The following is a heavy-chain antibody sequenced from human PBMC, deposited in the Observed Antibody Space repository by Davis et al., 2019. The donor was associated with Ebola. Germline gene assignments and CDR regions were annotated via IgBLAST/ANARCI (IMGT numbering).Heavy chain of an antibody. J-gene: IGHJ5*02. V-gene: IGHV2-5*02. CDR2: FYWDDDK. CDR3: AHQEWLGDRFDP. Sequence: SGPTLVKPTQTLTLTCTFSGFSLSTSGVGVGWIRQPPGKALEWLALFYWDDDKRYSPSLKSRLTITKDTSKNQVVLTMTNMDPVDTATYYCAHQEWLGDRFDPWGQGTLVTASS. CDR1: GFSLSTSGVG. D-gene: IGHD6-19*01.